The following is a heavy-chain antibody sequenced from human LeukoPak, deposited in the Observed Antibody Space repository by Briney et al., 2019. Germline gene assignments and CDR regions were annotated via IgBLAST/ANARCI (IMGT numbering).Heavy chain of an antibody. CDR1: GFTFSSYA. V-gene: IGHV3-23*01. Sequence: SGGSVRLSCAASGFTFSSYAMSWVRQAPGKGLEWVSAISGSGGSTYYADSVKGRFTISRANSKNTLYLKMNSLRAEDTAVYYCAKASGLGWFGELLAFDYWGQGTLVTVSS. D-gene: IGHD3-10*01. J-gene: IGHJ4*02. CDR3: AKASGLGWFGELLAFDY. CDR2: ISGSGGST.